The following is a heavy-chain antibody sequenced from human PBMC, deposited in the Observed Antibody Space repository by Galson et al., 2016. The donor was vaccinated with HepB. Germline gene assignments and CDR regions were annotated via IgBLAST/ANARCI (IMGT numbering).Heavy chain of an antibody. Sequence: SETLSLTCAVSGGSISSNNWWHWVRQPPGKGLEWIGEIYHSGSTYYNPSLKSRVTMSVDTSNNQFSLKLSSVTAADTAVYYCVREYCSDTTCYTALDYWGQGTLVSVSS. CDR3: VREYCSDTTCYTALDY. D-gene: IGHD2-2*02. CDR2: IYHSGST. J-gene: IGHJ4*02. CDR1: GGSISSNNW. V-gene: IGHV4-4*02.